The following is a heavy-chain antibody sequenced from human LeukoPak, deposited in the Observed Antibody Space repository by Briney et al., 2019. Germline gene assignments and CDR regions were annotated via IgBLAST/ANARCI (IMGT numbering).Heavy chain of an antibody. CDR2: ISAYNGNT. CDR1: GYTFTSYG. V-gene: IGHV1-18*01. CDR3: ARVTHDIVVVPAATEGYYYYYMDV. Sequence: GASVKVSCKASGYTFTSYGISWVRQAPGQGLEWMGWISAYNGNTNYAQKLQGRVTMTTDTSTSTAYVELRSLRSDDTAVYYCARVTHDIVVVPAATEGYYYYYMDVWGKGTTVTVSS. D-gene: IGHD2-2*01. J-gene: IGHJ6*03.